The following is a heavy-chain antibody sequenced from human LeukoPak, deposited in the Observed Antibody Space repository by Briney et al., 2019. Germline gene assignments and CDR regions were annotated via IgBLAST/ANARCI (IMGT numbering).Heavy chain of an antibody. Sequence: PGGSLRLSCAVSGITLSNYGMSWDRQAPGKGLEWVAGISDSGGRTNYADSVKGRFTISRDNPKNTLYLQMNSLRAEDTAVYFCAKRGVVIRVILVGFHKEAYYFDSWGQGALVTVSS. V-gene: IGHV3-23*01. J-gene: IGHJ4*02. CDR2: ISDSGGRT. D-gene: IGHD3-22*01. CDR1: GITLSNYG. CDR3: AKRGVVIRVILVGFHKEAYYFDS.